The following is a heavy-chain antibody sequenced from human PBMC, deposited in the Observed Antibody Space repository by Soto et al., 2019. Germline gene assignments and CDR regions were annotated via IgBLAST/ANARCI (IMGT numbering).Heavy chain of an antibody. D-gene: IGHD2-8*02. Sequence: SETLSLTCTVSGGSISSGGYYWSWIRQHPGKGLEWIGYIYYSGSTYYNPSLKSRVTISVDTSKNQFSLKLSSVTAADTAVYYCARDGLVVFAPARAPFYYGMDGWGQRTTVTVSS. CDR2: IYYSGST. V-gene: IGHV4-31*03. J-gene: IGHJ6*02. CDR1: GGSISSGGYY. CDR3: ARDGLVVFAPARAPFYYGMDG.